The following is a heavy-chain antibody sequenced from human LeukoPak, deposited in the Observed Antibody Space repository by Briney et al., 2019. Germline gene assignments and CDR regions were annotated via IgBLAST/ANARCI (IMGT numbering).Heavy chain of an antibody. J-gene: IGHJ6*03. V-gene: IGHV4-34*01. Sequence: SETLSLTCAVYGGSFSGYFWSWIRQPPGKGLEWIGEINHSGSTNYNPSLKSRVTISVDTSKNQFSLKLSSVTAADTAVYYCARHVRWLAVRKNYYYYYMDVWGKGTTVTISS. CDR3: ARHVRWLAVRKNYYYYYMDV. CDR2: INHSGST. CDR1: GGSFSGYF. D-gene: IGHD3-10*02.